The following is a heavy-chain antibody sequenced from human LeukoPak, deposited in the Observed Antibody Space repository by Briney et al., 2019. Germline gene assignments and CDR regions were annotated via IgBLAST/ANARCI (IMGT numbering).Heavy chain of an antibody. CDR1: GGSISSGSYY. J-gene: IGHJ6*03. Sequence: PSETLSLTGTVSGGSISSGSYYWSWIRQPAGKGLEWIGRIYTSGSTNYNPSLKSRVTISVDTSKNQFSLKLSSVTAADTAVYYCARDQTHFDWLYYYYYMDVWGKGTTVTVSS. V-gene: IGHV4-61*02. CDR3: ARDQTHFDWLYYYYYMDV. CDR2: IYTSGST. D-gene: IGHD3-9*01.